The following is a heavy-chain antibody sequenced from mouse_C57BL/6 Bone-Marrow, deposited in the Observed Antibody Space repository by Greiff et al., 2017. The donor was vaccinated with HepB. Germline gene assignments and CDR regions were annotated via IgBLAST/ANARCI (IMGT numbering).Heavy chain of an antibody. J-gene: IGHJ3*01. CDR1: GYTFTSYW. V-gene: IGHV1-7*01. Sequence: VQLQQSGAELAKPGASVKLSCKASGYTFTSYWMHWVKQRPGQGLEWIGYINPSSGYTKYNQKFKVKATLTADKSSSTAYMQLSSLTYEDSAVYYCASRPAYWGQGTLVTVSA. CDR3: ASRPAY. CDR2: INPSSGYT.